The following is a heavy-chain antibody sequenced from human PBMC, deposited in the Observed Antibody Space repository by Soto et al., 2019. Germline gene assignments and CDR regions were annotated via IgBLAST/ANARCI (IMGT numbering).Heavy chain of an antibody. CDR3: TSLNTDCSSTSCYDY. CDR1: GFTFSASA. D-gene: IGHD2-2*01. CDR2: IRSKANSYAT. J-gene: IGHJ4*02. V-gene: IGHV3-73*02. Sequence: EVQLVESGGGLVQPGGSLKLSCAASGFTFSASAMHWVRQASGKGLEWVGRIRSKANSYATAYAASVKGRFTISRDDSKNTVYLHMNSPKTEDTAVYYCTSLNTDCSSTSCYDYWGQGTLVTVSS.